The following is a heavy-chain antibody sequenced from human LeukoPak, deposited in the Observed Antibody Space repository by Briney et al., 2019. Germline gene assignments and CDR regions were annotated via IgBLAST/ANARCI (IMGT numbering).Heavy chain of an antibody. V-gene: IGHV1-46*01. CDR3: ARGQRFGESPYYYYYYYMDV. J-gene: IGHJ6*03. D-gene: IGHD3-10*01. CDR2: VNPSGGST. Sequence: ASVKVSCKASGYTFTSYYMHWVRQAPGQGLEWMGIVNPSGGSTSYAQKFQGRVTMTRDTSTSTVYMDLSSLRSEDTAVYYCARGQRFGESPYYYYYYYMDVWGKGTTVTISS. CDR1: GYTFTSYY.